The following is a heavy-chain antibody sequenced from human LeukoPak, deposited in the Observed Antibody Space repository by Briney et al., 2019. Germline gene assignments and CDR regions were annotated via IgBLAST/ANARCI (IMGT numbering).Heavy chain of an antibody. CDR1: GYSLTSGYF. CDR3: ARGDGSIAAAGTTFDP. Sequence: PSETLSLTCTVSGYSLTSGYFWGWIRQPPGRGLEWIGSTYHTGSTYYNPSLKSRVTISVDTSQNQFSLNLSSVTAADTAVYYCARGDGSIAAAGTTFDPWGQGTLVTVSS. CDR2: TYHTGST. D-gene: IGHD6-13*01. J-gene: IGHJ5*02. V-gene: IGHV4-38-2*02.